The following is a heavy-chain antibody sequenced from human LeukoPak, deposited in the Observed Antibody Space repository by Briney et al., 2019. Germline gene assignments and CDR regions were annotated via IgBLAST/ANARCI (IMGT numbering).Heavy chain of an antibody. CDR2: INSDGSST. J-gene: IGHJ4*02. V-gene: IGHV3-74*01. D-gene: IGHD6-13*01. Sequence: GGSLRLSCAASGFTFSSYWMHWVRHAPGKGLVWVSRINSDGSSTTYADSVKGRFTISRDNAKNTLYLQMNSLKVEDTAVYYCTRVFVGDEYSSSGYWGQGTLVTVSS. CDR1: GFTFSSYW. CDR3: TRVFVGDEYSSSGY.